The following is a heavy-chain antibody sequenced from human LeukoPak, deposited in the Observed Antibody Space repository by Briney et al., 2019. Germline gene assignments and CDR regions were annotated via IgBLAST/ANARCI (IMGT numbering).Heavy chain of an antibody. CDR2: IRSRANNYAT. CDR1: GFTFSDSA. Sequence: SGGSLRLSCATSGFTFSDSAMHWVRQASGKGLEWVGRIRSRANNYATAYDASVKGRSTISRDDSKNTAYLQMNSLKTEDTAVYYCTRHIFGDPPPYYYYMDVWGKGTTVTVSS. V-gene: IGHV3-73*01. J-gene: IGHJ6*03. CDR3: TRHIFGDPPPYYYYMDV. D-gene: IGHD4-17*01.